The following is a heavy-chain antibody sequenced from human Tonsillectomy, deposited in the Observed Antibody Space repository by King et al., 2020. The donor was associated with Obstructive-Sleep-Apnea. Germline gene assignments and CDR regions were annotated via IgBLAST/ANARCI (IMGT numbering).Heavy chain of an antibody. CDR3: ARGYASGWTGGFDY. CDR2: NSYSGSS. V-gene: IGHV4-59*08. D-gene: IGHD6-19*01. CDR1: GGSISSYY. Sequence: QLQESGPGLVKPSETLSLTCTVSGGSISSYYWNWVRQPPGKGLEWIGYNSYSGSSNYNPSLKSRVTILVDTSKNHFSLKLSSVTAADPAVYWCARGYASGWTGGFDYWGQGALVTVSS. J-gene: IGHJ4*02.